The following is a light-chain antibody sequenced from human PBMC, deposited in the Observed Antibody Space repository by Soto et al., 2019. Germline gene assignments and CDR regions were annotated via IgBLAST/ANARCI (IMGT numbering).Light chain of an antibody. V-gene: IGLV2-23*01. CDR2: EAT. CDR3: CSFAGSNSWV. Sequence: QSALTQPASVSGSPGQSITISCTGSSSDVGTYDLVSWYQHHPGAAPKLMIYEATRRPSGISNRFSGSTSGNTASLTISGLQAEDEADYYCCSFAGSNSWVFGGGTKLTVL. J-gene: IGLJ3*02. CDR1: SSDVGTYDL.